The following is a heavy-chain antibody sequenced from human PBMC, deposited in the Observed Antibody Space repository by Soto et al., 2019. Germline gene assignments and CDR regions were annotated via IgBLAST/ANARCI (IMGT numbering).Heavy chain of an antibody. Sequence: GXSVKVSCKASGYTFTSYGITWVRQAPGQGLEWMGWISAYNGNTNYAQKLQSRVTMTTDPSTNTAYMELRSLRSDDTAVYYCARDRTSRDYGDYELSYWGQGTLVTVSS. D-gene: IGHD4-17*01. V-gene: IGHV1-18*01. CDR1: GYTFTSYG. CDR3: ARDRTSRDYGDYELSY. J-gene: IGHJ4*02. CDR2: ISAYNGNT.